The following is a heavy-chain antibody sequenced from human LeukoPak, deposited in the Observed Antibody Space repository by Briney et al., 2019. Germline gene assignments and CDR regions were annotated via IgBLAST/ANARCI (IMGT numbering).Heavy chain of an antibody. V-gene: IGHV3-7*03. D-gene: IGHD6-6*01. Sequence: PGGSLRLSCATSGFTFSSNCMSGVRQAPGKGLEWVANIKQDGNERYYVDSVKGRFTISRDNAKNSLYLQMNSLRAEDTAVYYCTTIAARPGGYWGQGTLVTVSS. J-gene: IGHJ4*02. CDR1: GFTFSSNC. CDR2: IKQDGNER. CDR3: TTIAARPGGY.